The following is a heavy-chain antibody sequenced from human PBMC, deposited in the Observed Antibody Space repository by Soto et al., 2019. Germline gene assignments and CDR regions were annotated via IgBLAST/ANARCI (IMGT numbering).Heavy chain of an antibody. V-gene: IGHV3-15*01. J-gene: IGHJ4*02. CDR3: TTGIYYDILTGYHNVAY. CDR1: GFNLSHPW. CDR2: IKSKTDGGTA. Sequence: EVQLVESGGGLVKPGGSLRLSCVASGFNLSHPWMTWVRQAAGKGLEWVGRIKSKTDGGTADYAAPVKGRATISRDNSKNTVYLQMNSLKTEDTAVYYCTTGIYYDILTGYHNVAYWGQGALVTVSS. D-gene: IGHD3-9*01.